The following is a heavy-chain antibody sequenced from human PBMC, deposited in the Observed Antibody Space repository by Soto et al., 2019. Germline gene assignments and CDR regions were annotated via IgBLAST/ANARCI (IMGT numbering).Heavy chain of an antibody. D-gene: IGHD1-26*01. CDR2: ISADNGNT. J-gene: IGHJ4*02. V-gene: IGHV1-18*01. CDR3: ARKEVGATLKDFAY. CDR1: GYTFTSYG. Sequence: QVQLVQSGAEVKKPGASVKVSCKASGYTFTSYGITWVRQAPGQGLEWMGWISADNGNTNHAQKFQDRVTLTTDTSTTTAYMELRSLRSDDTAVYYCARKEVGATLKDFAYWGQGTLVTVSS.